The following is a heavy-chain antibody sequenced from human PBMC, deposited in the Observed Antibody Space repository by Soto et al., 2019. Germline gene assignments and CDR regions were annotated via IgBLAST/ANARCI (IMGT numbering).Heavy chain of an antibody. CDR2: IYWDDSK. D-gene: IGHD1-26*01. CDR3: AHAYGGRSLY. J-gene: IGHJ4*02. Sequence: QITLKESGPTLVQPTQTLTLTCTFSGFSLPTDRVGVGWIRQPPGKALEWLAVIYWDDSKTYRPSLKSRLTITKDTSKNQVALTMTDMDPVDTATYYCAHAYGGRSLYWGQGTLVTVSS. CDR1: GFSLPTDRVG. V-gene: IGHV2-5*02.